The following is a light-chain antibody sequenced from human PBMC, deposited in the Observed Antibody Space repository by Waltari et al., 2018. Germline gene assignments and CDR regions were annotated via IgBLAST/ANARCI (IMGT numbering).Light chain of an antibody. J-gene: IGLJ1*01. V-gene: IGLV2-8*01. Sequence: QSALTQPPSASGSPGQSVTIPCPGTRTDVGVFSYVSWYRQLPGKAPQVLIYEVNQRPSGVPNRFSGSKSGNTAFLTVSGLQAEDEGEYYCASYAGTSNYVFGTGTKVTVL. CDR2: EVN. CDR1: RTDVGVFSY. CDR3: ASYAGTSNYV.